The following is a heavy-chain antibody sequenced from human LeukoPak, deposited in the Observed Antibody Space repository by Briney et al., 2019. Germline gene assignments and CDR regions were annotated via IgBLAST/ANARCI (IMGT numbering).Heavy chain of an antibody. CDR2: MNPNSGNT. V-gene: IGHV1-8*01. J-gene: IGHJ5*02. D-gene: IGHD3-3*01. CDR3: ARAGGTIFRHKFDP. CDR1: GYTFTSYD. Sequence: GASVKVSCKASGYTFTSYDTNWVRQATGQGLEWMGWMNPNSGNTGYAQKFQGRVTMTRNTSISTAYMELSSLRSEDTAVYYCARAGGTIFRHKFDPWGQGTLVTVSS.